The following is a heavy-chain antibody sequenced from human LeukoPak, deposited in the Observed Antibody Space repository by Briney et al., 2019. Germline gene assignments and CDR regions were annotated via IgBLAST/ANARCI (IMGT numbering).Heavy chain of an antibody. CDR3: AGHKGGAVGACYY. D-gene: IGHD1-26*01. V-gene: IGHV1-18*04. CDR2: IGAYNGNT. CDR1: GYTFTGYY. Sequence: ASVKVSCKASGYTFTGYYMHWVRQAPGQGLEWMGWIGAYNGNTNYAQKLQGRVTMTTDTSTSTAYMELRSLRSDDTAVYYCAGHKGGAVGACYYWGQGTLVTVSS. J-gene: IGHJ4*02.